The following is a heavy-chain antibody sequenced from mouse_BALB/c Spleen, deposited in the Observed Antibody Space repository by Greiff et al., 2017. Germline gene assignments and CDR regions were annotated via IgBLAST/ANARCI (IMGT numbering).Heavy chain of an antibody. CDR2: IRNKANGYTT. D-gene: IGHD2-1*01. CDR1: GFTFTDYY. J-gene: IGHJ4*01. Sequence: EVKLVESGGGLVQPGGSLRLSCATSGFTFTDYYMSWVRQPPGKALEWLGFIRNKANGYTTEYSASVKGRFTISRDNSQSILYLQMNTLRAEDSATYYCARDIFLYGNGAMDYWGQGTSVTVSS. CDR3: ARDIFLYGNGAMDY. V-gene: IGHV7-3*02.